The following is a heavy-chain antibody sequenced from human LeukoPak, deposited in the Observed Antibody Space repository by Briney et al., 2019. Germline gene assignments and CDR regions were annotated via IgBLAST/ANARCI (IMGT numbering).Heavy chain of an antibody. D-gene: IGHD6-13*01. J-gene: IGHJ6*02. CDR2: IKSKTDGGTT. V-gene: IGHV3-15*01. CDR1: GFTFSNAW. Sequence: PGGSLRLSCAASGFTFSNAWMSWVRQAPGKGLEWVGRIKSKTDGGTTDYAAPVKGRFTVSRDDSKNTLYLQMNSLKTEDTAVYYCTTGPWRSSSWYNYYYYGMDVWGQGTTVTVSS. CDR3: TTGPWRSSSWYNYYYYGMDV.